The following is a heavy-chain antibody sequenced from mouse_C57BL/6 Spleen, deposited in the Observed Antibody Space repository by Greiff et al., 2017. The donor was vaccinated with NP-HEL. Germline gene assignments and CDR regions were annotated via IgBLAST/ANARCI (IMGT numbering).Heavy chain of an antibody. J-gene: IGHJ2*01. CDR1: GYTFTSYW. CDR3: VVGEVYYFDY. V-gene: IGHV1-64*01. D-gene: IGHD1-1*01. CDR2: IHPNSGST. Sequence: QVHVKQPGAELVKPGASVKLSCKASGYTFTSYWMHWVKQRPGQGLEWIGMIHPNSGSTNYNEKFKSKATLTVDKSSSTAYMQLSSLTSEDSAVYYCVVGEVYYFDYWGQGTTLTVSS.